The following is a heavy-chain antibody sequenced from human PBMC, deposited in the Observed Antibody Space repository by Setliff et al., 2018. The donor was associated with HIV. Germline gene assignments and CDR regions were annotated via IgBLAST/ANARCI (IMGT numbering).Heavy chain of an antibody. CDR3: AKIPHTGDSAFDV. V-gene: IGHV3-30*18. Sequence: GGSLRLSCAASGFTFSSYGMHWVRQAPGKGLEWVSLISYDGGKKYYADSVKGRFSISRDNPKNTVYLQMNSLRPEDTALYYCAKIPHTGDSAFDVWGQGTMVTVSS. D-gene: IGHD7-27*01. CDR1: GFTFSSYG. J-gene: IGHJ3*01. CDR2: ISYDGGKK.